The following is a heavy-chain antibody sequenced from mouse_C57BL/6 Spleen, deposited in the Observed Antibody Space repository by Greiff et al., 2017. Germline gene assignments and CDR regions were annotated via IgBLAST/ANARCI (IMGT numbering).Heavy chain of an antibody. J-gene: IGHJ1*03. Sequence: QVQLQQPGTELVKPGASVKLSCKASGYTFTSYWMHWVKQRPGQGLEWIGNINPSNGGTNYNEKFKSKATLTVDKSSSTAYMQLSSLTSEDSAVYYWARSATVVVRYWYFDVWGTGTTVTVSS. D-gene: IGHD1-1*01. CDR2: INPSNGGT. CDR3: ARSATVVVRYWYFDV. V-gene: IGHV1-53*01. CDR1: GYTFTSYW.